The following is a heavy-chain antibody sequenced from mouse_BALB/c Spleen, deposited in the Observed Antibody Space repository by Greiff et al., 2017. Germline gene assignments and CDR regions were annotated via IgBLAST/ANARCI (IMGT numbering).Heavy chain of an antibody. CDR3: ARTTPYVNFFDY. D-gene: IGHD2-10*02. CDR1: GFSLTGYG. J-gene: IGHJ2*01. Sequence: QVQLQQSGPGLVAPSQSLSITCTVSGFSLTGYGVNWVRQPPGKGLEWLGMIWGDGSTDYNSALKSRLSISKDNSKSQVFLKMNSLQTDDTARYYCARTTPYVNFFDYWGQGTTLTVSS. V-gene: IGHV2-6-7*01. CDR2: IWGDGST.